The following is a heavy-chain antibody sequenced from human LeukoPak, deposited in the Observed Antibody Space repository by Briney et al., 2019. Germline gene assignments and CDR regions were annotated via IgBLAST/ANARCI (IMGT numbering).Heavy chain of an antibody. D-gene: IGHD3-22*01. CDR1: GYTFTSYD. CDR3: ARGRGREYYYDSSGYYRLDY. CDR2: MNPNSGNT. J-gene: IGHJ4*02. Sequence: ASVKVSCKASGYTFTSYDTNWVRQATGQGLEWMGWMNPNSGNTGYAQKFQGRVTMTRNTSISTAYMELSSLRSEDTAVYYCARGRGREYYYDSSGYYRLDYWGQGTLVTVSS. V-gene: IGHV1-8*01.